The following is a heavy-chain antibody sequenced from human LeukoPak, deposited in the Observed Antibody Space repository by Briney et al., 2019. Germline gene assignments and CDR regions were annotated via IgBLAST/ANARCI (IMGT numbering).Heavy chain of an antibody. CDR3: ARLSYYYDSSGYFSDAFDI. J-gene: IGHJ3*02. D-gene: IGHD3-22*01. CDR2: IYPGDSDS. CDR1: GYNFTHYW. Sequence: GESLKISCKGSGYNFTHYWVGWVRQKPGKGLELMGIIYPGDSDSKYSPSFQGQVTISADKSISTAYLQWSSLKASDTAMYHCARLSYYYDSSGYFSDAFDIWGQGTMVTVPS. V-gene: IGHV5-51*01.